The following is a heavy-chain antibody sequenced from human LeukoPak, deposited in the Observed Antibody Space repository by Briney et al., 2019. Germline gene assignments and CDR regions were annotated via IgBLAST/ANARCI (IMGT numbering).Heavy chain of an antibody. CDR1: GGSFSGYY. CDR2: INHSGST. J-gene: IGHJ4*02. CDR3: AGESGYSGHDKQGFDY. V-gene: IGHV4-34*01. D-gene: IGHD5-12*01. Sequence: SETLSLTCAVYGGSFSGYYWIWIRQPPGKGLEWIGEINHSGSTNYNPSLKSRVTISVDTSKNQFSLKLSSVTAADTAVYYCAGESGYSGHDKQGFDYWGQGTLVTVSS.